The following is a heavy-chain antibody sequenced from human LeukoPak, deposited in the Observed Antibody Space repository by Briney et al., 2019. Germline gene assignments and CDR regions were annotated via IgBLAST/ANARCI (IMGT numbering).Heavy chain of an antibody. J-gene: IGHJ4*02. Sequence: PSETLSPTCTVSGGSISSSNYWWGWIRQPPGKGLEWIGRIYSTGSTNYNPSLKSRVTMSVDTSKNQFSLRLRSVTAADTAVYYCARQIASAGTAGFDFWGQGALVTVSS. V-gene: IGHV4-39*07. CDR3: ARQIASAGTAGFDF. D-gene: IGHD6-13*01. CDR1: GGSISSSNYW. CDR2: IYSTGST.